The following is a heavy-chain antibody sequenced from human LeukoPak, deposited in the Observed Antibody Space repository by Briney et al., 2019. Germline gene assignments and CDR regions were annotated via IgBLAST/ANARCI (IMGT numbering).Heavy chain of an antibody. Sequence: PGGSLRLSCAASGFTFSSYSMNWVRPAPGKGLEWVSSISSSSSYIYYADSVKGRFTIPRDNAKNSLYLQMNSLRAEDTAVYYCARGGAAPQDYWGQGTLVTVSS. D-gene: IGHD1-26*01. CDR2: ISSSSSYI. CDR1: GFTFSSYS. J-gene: IGHJ4*02. CDR3: ARGGAAPQDY. V-gene: IGHV3-21*01.